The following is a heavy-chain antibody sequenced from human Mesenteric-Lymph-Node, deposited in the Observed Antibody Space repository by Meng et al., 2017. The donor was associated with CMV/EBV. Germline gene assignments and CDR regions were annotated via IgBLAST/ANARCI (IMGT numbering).Heavy chain of an antibody. CDR3: ARDQIIIPAAIPSYGMDV. V-gene: IGHV4-59*12. J-gene: IGHJ6*02. Sequence: SETLSLTCTVSGGSISSYYWSWIRQPPGKGLGWIGSIYHSGRTHYNPSLKSRVTISADTSKNQFSLKLTSVTAADTAVYYCARDQIIIPAAIPSYGMDVWGQGTTVTVSS. CDR1: GGSISSYY. CDR2: IYHSGRT. D-gene: IGHD2-2*01.